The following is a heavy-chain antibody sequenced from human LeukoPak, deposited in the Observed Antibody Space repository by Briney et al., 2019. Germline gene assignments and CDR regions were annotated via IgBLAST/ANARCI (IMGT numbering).Heavy chain of an antibody. Sequence: GGSLRLSCAASGFTFSTYHMTWVRQAPGRGLEWVSGISISGDTTYYADSVKGRFTVSRDNSKNTLYLQMTSLRVEVTAIYYCAKDRGYWGQGTLVAVSS. CDR1: GFTFSTYH. V-gene: IGHV3-23*01. CDR3: AKDRGY. CDR2: ISISGDTT. J-gene: IGHJ4*02.